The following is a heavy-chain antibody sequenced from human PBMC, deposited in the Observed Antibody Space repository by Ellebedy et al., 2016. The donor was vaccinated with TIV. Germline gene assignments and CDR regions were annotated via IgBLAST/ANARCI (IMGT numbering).Heavy chain of an antibody. CDR2: INPNSGGT. CDR3: ARVGSGWYAIDY. CDR1: GYTFTGYY. D-gene: IGHD6-19*01. Sequence: ASVKVSCXASGYTFTGYYMHWVRQAPGQGLEWMGWINPNSGGTNYAQKFQGRVTMTRDTSTSTVYMELSSLRSEDTAVYYCARVGSGWYAIDYWGQGTLVTVSS. V-gene: IGHV1-2*02. J-gene: IGHJ4*02.